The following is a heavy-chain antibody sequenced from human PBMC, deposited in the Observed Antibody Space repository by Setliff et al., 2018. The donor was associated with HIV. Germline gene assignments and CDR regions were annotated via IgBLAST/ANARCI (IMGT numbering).Heavy chain of an antibody. CDR2: VSGRGSDK. J-gene: IGHJ4*02. D-gene: IGHD3-22*01. CDR1: GPTFSRYA. CDR3: ATPPTFYYDDTGLGYFAY. Sequence: GGSLRLSCAASGPTFSRYAVSWVRQAPGKGLEWVSSVSGRGSDKYYADSVKGRFIISRDNSRNTLYLQMTGLRADDTAVYYCATPPTFYYDDTGLGYFAYWGQGALVTVSS. V-gene: IGHV3-23*01.